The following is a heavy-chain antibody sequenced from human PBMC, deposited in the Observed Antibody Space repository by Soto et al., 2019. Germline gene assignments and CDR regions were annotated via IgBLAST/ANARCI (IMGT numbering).Heavy chain of an antibody. J-gene: IGHJ4*02. D-gene: IGHD3-16*01. CDR2: LYHSGST. Sequence: QLQLQESGSGLVKPSQTLSLTCAVSGGSISSGGYSWSWIRQPPGKGLEWIGYLYHSGSTYYNPALRGPVTISVDRCKDQFSLKLSSVTAAGTAVYYCARGGGNTFDYWGQGTLVTVSS. CDR3: ARGGGNTFDY. CDR1: GGSISSGGYS. V-gene: IGHV4-30-2*01.